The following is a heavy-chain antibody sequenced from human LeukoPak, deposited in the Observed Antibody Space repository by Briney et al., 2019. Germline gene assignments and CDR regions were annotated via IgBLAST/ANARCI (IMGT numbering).Heavy chain of an antibody. CDR3: ARDHGDGGWFDP. CDR1: GGSIRNYY. CDR2: VYYSGST. D-gene: IGHD3-10*01. V-gene: IGHV4-59*01. Sequence: SETLSLTCTVSGGSIRNYYWSWIRQPPGKGLEWIGYVYYSGSTNYNPSLKSRVTISVDASKSQFSLKLSSVTAADTAVYYCARDHGDGGWFDPWGQGTLVTVSS. J-gene: IGHJ5*02.